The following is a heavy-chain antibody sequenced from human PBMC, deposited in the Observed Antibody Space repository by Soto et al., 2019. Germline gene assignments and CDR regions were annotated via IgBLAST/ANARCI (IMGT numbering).Heavy chain of an antibody. D-gene: IGHD6-19*01. CDR2: IWYDGSNK. CDR1: GFTFSSYG. Sequence: QVQLVESGGGVVQPGRSLRLSCAASGFTFSSYGMHWVRQAPGKGLEWVAVIWYDGSNKYYADSVKGRFTISRDNYKNTLDPQMNSLRAEDTAVYYCARARYSSGRYDLDDWGQGALVTVYS. CDR3: ARARYSSGRYDLDD. V-gene: IGHV3-33*01. J-gene: IGHJ4*02.